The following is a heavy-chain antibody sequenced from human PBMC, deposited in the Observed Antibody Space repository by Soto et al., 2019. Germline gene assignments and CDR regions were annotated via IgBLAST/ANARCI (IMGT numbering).Heavy chain of an antibody. CDR1: GFTFTSSA. V-gene: IGHV1-58*01. CDR3: AAGIAAAGTVGVDIWFDP. D-gene: IGHD6-13*01. CDR2: IVVGSGNT. Sequence: SVKVSCKASGFTFTSSAVQWVRQARGQRLEWIGWIVVGSGNTNYAQKFQERVTITRDMSTSTAYMELSSLRSEDTAVYYCAAGIAAAGTVGVDIWFDPWGQGTLVTVSS. J-gene: IGHJ5*02.